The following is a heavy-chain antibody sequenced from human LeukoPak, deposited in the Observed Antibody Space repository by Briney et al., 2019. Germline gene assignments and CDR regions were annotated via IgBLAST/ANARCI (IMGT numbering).Heavy chain of an antibody. D-gene: IGHD3-10*01. J-gene: IGHJ4*02. V-gene: IGHV3-30-3*01. CDR3: ARVVVTMVRVELFDY. CDR1: GFTFSSYA. Sequence: GGSVRLSCAASGFTFSSYAMHWVRQAPGKGLEWVAVISYDGSNKYYADSVKGRFTISRDNSKNTLYLQMNSLRAEDTAVYYCARVVVTMVRVELFDYWGQGTLVTVSS. CDR2: ISYDGSNK.